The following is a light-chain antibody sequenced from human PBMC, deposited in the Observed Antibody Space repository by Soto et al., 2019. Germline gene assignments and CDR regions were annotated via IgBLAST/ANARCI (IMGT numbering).Light chain of an antibody. V-gene: IGKV1-9*01. CDR1: QGSSSY. CDR2: AAS. Sequence: IQLTQSPSSLSSSVGYRVTITCRAIQGSSSYLAWYQQKPGKAPKLLIYAASTLQSGVPSRFSGSGSGTDFTLTISSLQPEDFATYYCLQHNSYLINFGQGTRLEIK. CDR3: LQHNSYLIN. J-gene: IGKJ5*01.